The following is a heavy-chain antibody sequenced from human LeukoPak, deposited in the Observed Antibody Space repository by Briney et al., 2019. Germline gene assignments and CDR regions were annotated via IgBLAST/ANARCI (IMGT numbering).Heavy chain of an antibody. CDR1: GFTFSSYW. CDR3: ARDPGTDYYYGMDV. Sequence: GGSLRLSRAASGFTFSSYWMSWVRQAPGKGLEWVANIKQDGSEKYYVDSVKGRFTISRDNAKNSLYLQMNSLRAEDTAVYYCARDPGTDYYYGMDVWGQGTTVTVSS. CDR2: IKQDGSEK. J-gene: IGHJ6*02. D-gene: IGHD1-1*01. V-gene: IGHV3-7*01.